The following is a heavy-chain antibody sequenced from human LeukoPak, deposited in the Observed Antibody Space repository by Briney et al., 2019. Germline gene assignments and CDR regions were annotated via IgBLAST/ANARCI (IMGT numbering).Heavy chain of an antibody. CDR1: GYTFTGYY. J-gene: IGHJ5*02. V-gene: IGHV1-2*02. Sequence: GASVKVSCKAYGYTFTGYYMHWVRQAPGQGLEWMGWINPNSGGTNYAQKFQGRVTMTRDTSISTAYMELSRLRSDDTAVYYCARGVVVPAAIMLSWFDPWGQGTLVTVSS. D-gene: IGHD2-2*01. CDR3: ARGVVVPAAIMLSWFDP. CDR2: INPNSGGT.